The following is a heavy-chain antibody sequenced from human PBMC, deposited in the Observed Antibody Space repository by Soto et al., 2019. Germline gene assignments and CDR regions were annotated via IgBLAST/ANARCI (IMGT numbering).Heavy chain of an antibody. CDR2: ISSDGSNK. J-gene: IGHJ4*02. V-gene: IGHV3-30-3*01. Sequence: GGSLRLSCAASGFTFSTYAMHWVRQAPGKGLGWVAIISSDGSNKYYADSVKGRFTISRDNSKNTLYLQMNSLRAEDTAVYYCARDLREYYFDYWGQGTLVTVSS. CDR1: GFTFSTYA. CDR3: ARDLREYYFDY.